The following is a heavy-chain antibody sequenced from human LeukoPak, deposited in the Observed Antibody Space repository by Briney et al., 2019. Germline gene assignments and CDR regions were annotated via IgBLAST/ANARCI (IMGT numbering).Heavy chain of an antibody. Sequence: ALRLSCAASGFTFDDYAMHWVRQAPGKGLEWVSGISRNSGSIGYADSVKGRFTISRDNAKNSLYLQMNSLRAEDTALYYCAKDIRYYYDSSGYQNAFDIWGQGTMVTVSS. CDR1: GFTFDDYA. CDR3: AKDIRYYYDSSGYQNAFDI. CDR2: ISRNSGSI. J-gene: IGHJ3*02. V-gene: IGHV3-9*01. D-gene: IGHD3-22*01.